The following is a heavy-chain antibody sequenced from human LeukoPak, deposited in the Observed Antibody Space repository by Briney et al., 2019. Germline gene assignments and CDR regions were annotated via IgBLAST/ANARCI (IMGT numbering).Heavy chain of an antibody. CDR3: ATNKDWAEAD. CDR1: DGSIRTYY. CDR2: IYYRGDI. J-gene: IGHJ4*02. D-gene: IGHD3/OR15-3a*01. Sequence: PSETLSLTCSVSDGSIRTYYWSWIRQSPGQGLEWIGSIYYRGDINYNPSLKSRVIISIDTSKNQFSLKVTSLTAADTAVHYCATNKDWAEADWGQGTLVIVSS. V-gene: IGHV4-59*03.